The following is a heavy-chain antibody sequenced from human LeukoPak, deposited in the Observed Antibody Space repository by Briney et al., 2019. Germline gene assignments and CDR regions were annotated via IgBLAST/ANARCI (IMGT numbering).Heavy chain of an antibody. J-gene: IGHJ4*02. CDR2: ISTYNGDT. Sequence: ASVKVSCEASGYTFTSYGINWVRQAPGQGLEWMGWISTYNGDTNYAQNLQGRVTMTTDTSTSTAYMELRSLRSDDTAAYYCGREGLGELSLDYWGQGTLVTVSS. CDR3: GREGLGELSLDY. V-gene: IGHV1-18*01. CDR1: GYTFTSYG. D-gene: IGHD3-16*01.